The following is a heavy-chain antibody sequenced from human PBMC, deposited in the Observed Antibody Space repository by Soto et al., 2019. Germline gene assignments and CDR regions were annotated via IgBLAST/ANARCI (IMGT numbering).Heavy chain of an antibody. D-gene: IGHD4-17*01. V-gene: IGHV4-34*01. CDR2: INHSGMT. Sequence: SETLSVTCAFYVGSFSGYSWSWIRQPPGKGLDPIGDINHSGMTHYNPSLESRVSMSVDSSKNQFSLKLNSVTAADTAVYYCARGNHPWAAIPVRKLQTTWWFDPWGQGTLVTVS. CDR1: VGSFSGYS. J-gene: IGHJ5*02. CDR3: ARGNHPWAAIPVRKLQTTWWFDP.